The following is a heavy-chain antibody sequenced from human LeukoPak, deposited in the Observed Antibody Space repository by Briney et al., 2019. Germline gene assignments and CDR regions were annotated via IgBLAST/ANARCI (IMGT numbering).Heavy chain of an antibody. CDR3: ARTIRGY. V-gene: IGHV3-7*01. CDR1: GFTFSNYW. Sequence: QPGGSLRLSCIESGFTFSNYWMSWVRQAPGKGLEWVANIKEDGSEKYYVDSVKGRFTISRDNAKNSLYLQMNSLRAEDTAVYYCARTIRGYWGQGTLVTVSS. J-gene: IGHJ4*02. CDR2: IKEDGSEK. D-gene: IGHD3-10*01.